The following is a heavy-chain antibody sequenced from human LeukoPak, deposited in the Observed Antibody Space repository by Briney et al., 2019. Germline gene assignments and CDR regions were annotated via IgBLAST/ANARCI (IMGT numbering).Heavy chain of an antibody. J-gene: IGHJ3*02. V-gene: IGHV5-51*01. CDR2: IFPGDSDT. Sequence: RESLQISCKGSGYSFTCYWIAWVRQMPGRGLEWMGIIFPGDSDTRYSPSFQGQVTISADKSISTAYLQWTSLKASDTALYYCARRISVTTSRAFDMWGQGTMVTVSP. D-gene: IGHD1-14*01. CDR3: ARRISVTTSRAFDM. CDR1: GYSFTCYW.